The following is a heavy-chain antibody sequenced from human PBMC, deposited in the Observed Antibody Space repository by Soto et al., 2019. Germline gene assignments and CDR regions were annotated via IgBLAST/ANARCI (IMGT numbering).Heavy chain of an antibody. CDR3: ARARNYDILTGYQNWFGP. D-gene: IGHD3-9*01. CDR1: GGSISNGGYY. CDR2: IYYSGST. J-gene: IGHJ5*02. V-gene: IGHV4-31*03. Sequence: TLSLTCTVSGGSISNGGYYWSWIRQHPGKGLEWIGYIYYSGSTYYNPSLKSRVTISVDTSKNQFSLKLTSVTAADTAVYYCARARNYDILTGYQNWFGPWGQGTLVTVSS.